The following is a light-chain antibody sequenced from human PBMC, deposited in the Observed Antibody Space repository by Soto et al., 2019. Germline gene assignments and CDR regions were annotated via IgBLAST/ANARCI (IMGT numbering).Light chain of an antibody. Sequence: DTQVTQSPSFLSASVGDRVTITCRASQDTSRSLGWYQQKPGKAPKLLIYAASTLHSGVPSRFSGSGSGTEFTLTISSLQPEDFATYYSQQLYTYPLTFGGGTKVEIK. CDR1: QDTSRS. CDR2: AAS. CDR3: QQLYTYPLT. V-gene: IGKV1-9*01. J-gene: IGKJ4*02.